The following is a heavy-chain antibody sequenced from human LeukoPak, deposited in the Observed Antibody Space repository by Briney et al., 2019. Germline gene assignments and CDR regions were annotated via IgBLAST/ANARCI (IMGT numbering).Heavy chain of an antibody. CDR2: ISGSGGST. D-gene: IGHD3-10*01. CDR3: AREGVVSYFDY. Sequence: GGSLRLSCAASGFTFSSYGMHWVRQAPGKGLEWVSAISGSGGSTYYADSVKGRFTISRDNAKNSLYLQMNSLRAEDTAVYYCAREGVVSYFDYWGQGTLVTVSS. J-gene: IGHJ4*02. CDR1: GFTFSSYG. V-gene: IGHV3-21*01.